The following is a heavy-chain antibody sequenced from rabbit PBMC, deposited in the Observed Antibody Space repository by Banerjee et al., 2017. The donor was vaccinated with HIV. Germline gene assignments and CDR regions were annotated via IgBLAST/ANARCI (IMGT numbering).Heavy chain of an antibody. Sequence: QSLEESGGDLVKPGASLTLTCTASGFSFSGNYWIWWVRQAPGKGLEYIGCIYTGSSGSTHYATWAKGRFTVSKTSSTTVTLEMTSLTPADTATYFCARDNGYTVDLWGQGTLVTVS. CDR2: IYTGSSGST. J-gene: IGHJ3*01. CDR3: ARDNGYTVDL. CDR1: GFSFSGNYW. D-gene: IGHD6-1*01. V-gene: IGHV1S40*01.